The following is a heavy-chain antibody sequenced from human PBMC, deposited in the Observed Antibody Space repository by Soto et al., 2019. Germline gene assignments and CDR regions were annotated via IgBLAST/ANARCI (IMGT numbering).Heavy chain of an antibody. Sequence: SGTLSLTCTVSGGSISSYYWNWIRQPPGKGLEWIGYIYYSGSTKYNPSLKSRVTISVDTSKNQFSLKLSSVTAADTAVYYCARDRLANWFDPWGQGTLVTVSS. CDR3: ARDRLANWFDP. CDR2: IYYSGST. V-gene: IGHV4-59*01. D-gene: IGHD3-9*01. J-gene: IGHJ5*02. CDR1: GGSISSYY.